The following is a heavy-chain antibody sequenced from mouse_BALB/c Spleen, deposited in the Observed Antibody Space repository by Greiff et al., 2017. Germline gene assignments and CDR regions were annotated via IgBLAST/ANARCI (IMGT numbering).Heavy chain of an antibody. Sequence: QVQLKQSGAELMKPGASVKISCKATGYTFSSYWIEWVKQRPGHGLEWIGEILPGSGSTNYNEKFKGKATFTADTSSNTAYMQLSSLTSEDSAVYYCAKYGYDVAYWGQGTLVTVSA. D-gene: IGHD2-2*01. J-gene: IGHJ3*01. CDR1: GYTFSSYW. CDR2: ILPGSGST. CDR3: AKYGYDVAY. V-gene: IGHV1-9*01.